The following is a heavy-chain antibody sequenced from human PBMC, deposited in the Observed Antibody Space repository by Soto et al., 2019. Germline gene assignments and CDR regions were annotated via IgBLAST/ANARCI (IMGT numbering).Heavy chain of an antibody. CDR3: ARAVTWGLDV. Sequence: EVQLVESGGGLVQPGGSLRLSCAASGFTFSLYSMSWVCQAPGKSLEWVSYISRSSTGIHYADSVKGRFTISRDDATNSMHLQMNSLRDGDTAVYYCARAVTWGLDVWGQGTTVSSSS. J-gene: IGHJ6*02. CDR2: ISRSSTGI. V-gene: IGHV3-48*02. CDR1: GFTFSLYS. D-gene: IGHD3-10*01.